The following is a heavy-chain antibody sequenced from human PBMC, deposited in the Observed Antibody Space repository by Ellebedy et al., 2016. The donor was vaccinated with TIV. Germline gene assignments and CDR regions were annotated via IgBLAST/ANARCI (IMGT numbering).Heavy chain of an antibody. CDR1: GVSISGFH. J-gene: IGHJ4*02. Sequence: MPGGSLRLSFTVSGVSISGFHWTWIGQPPGKGLEGCGFNDFSGSSNYNPSLKSRVTMSVDTSKNQFSLKLSSVTAADTAVYYCVRWVGHFDFWGQGTLVTVSS. CDR2: NDFSGSS. CDR3: VRWVGHFDF. D-gene: IGHD1-26*01. V-gene: IGHV4-59*01.